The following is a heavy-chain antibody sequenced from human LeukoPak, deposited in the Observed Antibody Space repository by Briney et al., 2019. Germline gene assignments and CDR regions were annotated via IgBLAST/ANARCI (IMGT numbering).Heavy chain of an antibody. J-gene: IGHJ5*02. D-gene: IGHD6-13*01. Sequence: GGSLRLSCAASGFTFSDYYMSWIRQAPGKGLEWVSYISSSSSYTNYADSVKGRFTISRDNAKNSLYLQMNSLRAEDTAVYYCARATAYSSSWYNHWGQGTLVTVSS. V-gene: IGHV3-11*06. CDR2: ISSSSSYT. CDR1: GFTFSDYY. CDR3: ARATAYSSSWYNH.